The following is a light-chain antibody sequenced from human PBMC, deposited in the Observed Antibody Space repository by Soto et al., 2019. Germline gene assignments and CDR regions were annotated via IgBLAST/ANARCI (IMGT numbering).Light chain of an antibody. CDR2: GAS. CDR3: QHYRTS. V-gene: IGKV3-20*01. CDR1: QSVSSSY. J-gene: IGKJ4*01. Sequence: EIVLTQSPGTLSLSPGERATLSCRASQSVSSSYLAWYQQKPGQPPRLLIFGASSRATGIPDRFTGSGSGTDFTLTITRLEPEDFAVYYCQHYRTSFSGGTKVEIK.